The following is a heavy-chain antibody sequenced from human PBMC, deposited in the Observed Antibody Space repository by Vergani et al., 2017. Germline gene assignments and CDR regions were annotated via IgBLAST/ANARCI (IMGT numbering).Heavy chain of an antibody. D-gene: IGHD3-10*01. V-gene: IGHV3-53*04. J-gene: IGHJ4*02. CDR1: GFTVSSNY. CDR3: AKDLTPYYGSGSYRY. Sequence: EVQLVESGGGLVQPGGSLRLSCAASGFTVSSNYMSWVRQAPGEGLEWVSVIYSGGSTYYADSVKGRFTISRHNSKNTLYLQMNSLRAEDTAVYYCAKDLTPYYGSGSYRYWGQGTLVTVSS. CDR2: IYSGGST.